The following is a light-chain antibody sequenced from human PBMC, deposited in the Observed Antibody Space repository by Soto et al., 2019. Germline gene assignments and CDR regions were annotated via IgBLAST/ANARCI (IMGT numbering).Light chain of an antibody. CDR1: SSDVGSYNR. J-gene: IGLJ1*01. Sequence: QSALTQPRSVSGSPGQSVTISCTGTSSDVGSYNRVSWYQQPPGKAPKLMIYDVSQRPSGVPYRFSGSKSDNTASLTISGLQAEDEADYYCCSYAGSYTYVFGTGTKLTVL. V-gene: IGLV2-11*01. CDR3: CSYAGSYTYV. CDR2: DVS.